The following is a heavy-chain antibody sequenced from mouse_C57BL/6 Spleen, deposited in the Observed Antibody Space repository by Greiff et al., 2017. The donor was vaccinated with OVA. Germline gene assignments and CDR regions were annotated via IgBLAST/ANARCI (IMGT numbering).Heavy chain of an antibody. CDR1: GFTFTDYY. J-gene: IGHJ1*03. CDR3: ARLRDGYYWYFDV. V-gene: IGHV7-3*01. CDR2: IRNKANGYTT. D-gene: IGHD2-3*01. Sequence: EVKLVESGGGLVQPGGSLSLSCAASGFTFTDYYMSWVRQPPGKALEWLGFIRNKANGYTTEYSASVKGRFTISRDNSQSILYLQMNALRAEDSATYYCARLRDGYYWYFDVWGTGTMVTVSS.